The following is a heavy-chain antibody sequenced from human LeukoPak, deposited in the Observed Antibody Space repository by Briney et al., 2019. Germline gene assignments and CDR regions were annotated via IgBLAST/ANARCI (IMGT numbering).Heavy chain of an antibody. CDR2: INHSGST. V-gene: IGHV4-34*01. Sequence: SETLSLTCAVYGGSFSGYYWSWIRQPPGKGLEWIGEINHSGSTSYNPSLKSRVTISVDSSKNQFSLKLSSVTAADTAVYYCARRGSMTGPPPLWGQGTLDTVSS. D-gene: IGHD6-6*01. CDR1: GGSFSGYY. CDR3: ARRGSMTGPPPL. J-gene: IGHJ4*02.